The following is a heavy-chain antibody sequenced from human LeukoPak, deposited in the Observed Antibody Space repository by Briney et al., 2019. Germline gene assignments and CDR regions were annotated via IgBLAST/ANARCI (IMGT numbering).Heavy chain of an antibody. D-gene: IGHD5-24*01. CDR3: ARDGYNLWAFDI. V-gene: IGHV4-38-2*02. J-gene: IGHJ3*02. CDR1: GYSISSGYY. CDR2: IYHSGST. Sequence: PSETLSLTCTVSGYSISSGYYWGWIRPPPGKGLEWIGSIYHSGSTYYTPSLKSRVTISVDTSKNQFSLKLSSVTAADTAVYYCARDGYNLWAFDIWGQGTMVTVSS.